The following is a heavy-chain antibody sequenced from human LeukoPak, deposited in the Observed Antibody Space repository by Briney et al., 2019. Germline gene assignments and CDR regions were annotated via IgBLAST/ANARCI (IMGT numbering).Heavy chain of an antibody. D-gene: IGHD6-19*01. CDR2: TNSDGSST. V-gene: IGHV3-74*01. J-gene: IGHJ4*01. CDR3: VRTSGWPDY. CDR1: GCTFSNYW. Sequence: PGGALRLSCAASGCTFSNYWMHWVRQAPGKGLVWVSRTNSDGSSTNYADSVKGRSTISRDNAKNTLYLQMNSLRAEDTALYYCVRTSGWPDYWGQGTLVTVSS.